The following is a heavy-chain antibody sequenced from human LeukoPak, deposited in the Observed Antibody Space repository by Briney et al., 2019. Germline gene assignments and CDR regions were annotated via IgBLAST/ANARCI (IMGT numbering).Heavy chain of an antibody. J-gene: IGHJ4*02. CDR3: ARMKVIKGASLDY. D-gene: IGHD2-21*01. CDR1: GVSFSKQV. CDR2: ISFDETKK. V-gene: IGHV3-30-3*01. Sequence: GGPLRHSCAASGVSFSKQVMHWVRQAPGKGLEWVAVISFDETKKHYADSVKGRYTISRDNYNNTLFLQMNIVTTEDTAVYFCARMKVIKGASLDYWGQGSLVTVSS.